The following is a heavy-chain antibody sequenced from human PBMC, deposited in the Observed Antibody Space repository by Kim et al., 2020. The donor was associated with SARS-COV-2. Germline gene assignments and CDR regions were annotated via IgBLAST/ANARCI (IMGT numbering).Heavy chain of an antibody. V-gene: IGHV3-64*02. J-gene: IGHJ6*03. CDR3: AREINEGCWFYYYSMDV. D-gene: IGHD3-9*01. Sequence: GGSLRLSCAASGLTFSSYSMFWVRQVPGKGLEYVSAISHDGRGYFYADSVKGRFTISRDNSKKTLFLQMDSLRPEDTAVYYCAREINEGCWFYYYSMDV. CDR1: GLTFSSYS. CDR2: ISHDGRGY.